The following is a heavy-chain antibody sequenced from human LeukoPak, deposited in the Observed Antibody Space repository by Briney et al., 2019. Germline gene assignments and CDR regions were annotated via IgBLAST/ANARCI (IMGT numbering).Heavy chain of an antibody. CDR1: GYSISSGYY. CDR2: IYHSGST. J-gene: IGHJ2*01. D-gene: IGHD4-23*01. V-gene: IGHV4-38-2*02. Sequence: PSETLSLTCTVSGYSISSGYYWGWIRQPPGKGLEWIGSIYHSGSTYYNPSLKSRVTISVDTSKNQFSLKLSSVTAADTAVYYCANLLVGVVTSSPFDLWGRGTLVTVSS. CDR3: ANLLVGVVTSSPFDL.